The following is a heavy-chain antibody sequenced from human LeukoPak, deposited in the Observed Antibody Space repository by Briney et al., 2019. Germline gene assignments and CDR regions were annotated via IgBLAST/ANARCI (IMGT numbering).Heavy chain of an antibody. CDR3: ARGYSSGWYEPYYYYYYMGV. CDR2: IYTSGST. CDR1: GGSISSYY. J-gene: IGHJ6*03. Sequence: SETLSLTCTVSGGSISSYYWSWIRQPAGKGLEWIGRIYTSGSTNYNPSLKSRVTMSVDTSKNQFSLKLSSVTAADTAVYYCARGYSSGWYEPYYYYYYMGVWGKGTTVTISS. V-gene: IGHV4-4*07. D-gene: IGHD6-19*01.